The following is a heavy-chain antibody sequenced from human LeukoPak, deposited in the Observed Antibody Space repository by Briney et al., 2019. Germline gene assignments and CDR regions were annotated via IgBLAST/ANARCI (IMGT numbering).Heavy chain of an antibody. D-gene: IGHD3-22*01. J-gene: IGHJ4*02. CDR3: ARDYYDSSGYLLY. CDR2: INPNSGGT. CDR1: GYTFTGYY. V-gene: IGHV1-2*02. Sequence: GASVKVSCKASGYTFTGYYMHWVRQAPGQGLEWMGWINPNSGGTNCAQKFQGRVTMTRDTSISTAYMELSRLRSDDTAVYYCARDYYDSSGYLLYWGQGTLVTVSS.